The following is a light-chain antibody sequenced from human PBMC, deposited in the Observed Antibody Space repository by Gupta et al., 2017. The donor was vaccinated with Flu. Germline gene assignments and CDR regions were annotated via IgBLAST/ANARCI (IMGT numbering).Light chain of an antibody. CDR2: DDS. Sequence: QSALTQPAPVSGSPGLSITISCTLTSAAASYDLVSWYQHHPGKAPKLIIYDDSKRPSGVSNCFSASKSGNTASLRIPGLQADDEADYYCCSYAGLNTWLFGGGTKLTVL. J-gene: IGLJ3*02. CDR3: CSYAGLNTWL. CDR1: SAAASYDL. V-gene: IGLV2-23*01.